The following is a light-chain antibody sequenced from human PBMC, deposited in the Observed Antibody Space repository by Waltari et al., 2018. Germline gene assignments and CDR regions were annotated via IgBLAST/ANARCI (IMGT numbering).Light chain of an antibody. J-gene: IGKJ2*03. CDR1: ESLSTN. CDR3: QQYNNWPPVS. Sequence: EIVMTKSPATLSVSPGERATAFCRASESLSTNVAWYQQKPGQAPRLLIYGAFTRAPGVPLRFSAGGSGTEFTLSITGLQSEDFAIYFCQQYNNWPPVSFGQGTKVEIK. V-gene: IGKV3-15*01. CDR2: GAF.